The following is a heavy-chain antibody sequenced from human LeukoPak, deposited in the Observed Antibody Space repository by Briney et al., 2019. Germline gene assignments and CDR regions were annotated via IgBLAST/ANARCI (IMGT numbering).Heavy chain of an antibody. CDR1: GGSVSSGAYY. CDR3: AILRCSGGSCYLDY. CDR2: IYYSGRT. D-gene: IGHD2-15*01. V-gene: IGHV4-31*03. Sequence: SETLSLTCTVSGGSVSSGAYYWSWIRQHPGKGLEWTGYIYYSGRTYYNPSLKSRATISVDTSKNQFSLKLSSVTAADTAVFYCAILRCSGGSCYLDYWGQGTLVTVSS. J-gene: IGHJ4*02.